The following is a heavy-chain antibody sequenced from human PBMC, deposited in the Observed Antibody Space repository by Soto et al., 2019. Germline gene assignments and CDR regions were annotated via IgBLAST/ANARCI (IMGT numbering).Heavy chain of an antibody. CDR1: GYTFTNYA. CDR3: ARSIVVVTALDY. D-gene: IGHD2-21*02. V-gene: IGHV1-3*01. Sequence: ASVKVSCKASGYTFTNYAIHWVRQAPGHRLEWMGWINAGNGNTKYSQKFQGRVTITRDTSASTAYMELSSLRSEDTAVYYCARSIVVVTALDYWGQGTLVTVSS. CDR2: INAGNGNT. J-gene: IGHJ4*02.